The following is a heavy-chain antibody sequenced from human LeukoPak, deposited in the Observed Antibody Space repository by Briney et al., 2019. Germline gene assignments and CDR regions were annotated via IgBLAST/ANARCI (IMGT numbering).Heavy chain of an antibody. Sequence: ASVKVSCKASGYTFTGYYMHWVRQAPGQGLEWMGWINPNSGDTNYAQKFQGRVTMTRDTSISTAYMELSRLRSDDTAVYYCARGPPLSYYYDSSGYFLGYWGQGTLVTVSS. D-gene: IGHD3-22*01. CDR2: INPNSGDT. CDR1: GYTFTGYY. CDR3: ARGPPLSYYYDSSGYFLGY. J-gene: IGHJ4*02. V-gene: IGHV1-2*02.